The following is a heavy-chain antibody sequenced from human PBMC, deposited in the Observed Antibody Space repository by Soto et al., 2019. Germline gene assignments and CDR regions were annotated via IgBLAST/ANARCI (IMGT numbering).Heavy chain of an antibody. CDR3: ATHGYGDFYFDY. D-gene: IGHD4-17*01. V-gene: IGHV4-59*08. J-gene: IGHJ4*02. Sequence: SETLSLTCTVSGGSISSYYWSWIRQPPGKGLEWIGYIYYSGSTNYNPSLKSRVTISVDTSKNQFSLKLSSVTAADTAVYYCATHGYGDFYFDYWGQGTLVTVSS. CDR1: GGSISSYY. CDR2: IYYSGST.